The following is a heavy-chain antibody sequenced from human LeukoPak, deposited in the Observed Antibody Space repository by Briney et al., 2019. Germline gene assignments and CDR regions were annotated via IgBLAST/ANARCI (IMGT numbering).Heavy chain of an antibody. J-gene: IGHJ4*02. Sequence: PSETLSLTCAVYGGSFSSYYWGWIRQPPGKGLEWIGSIYYSGSTYYNPSLKSRVTISVDTSKNQFSLKLSSVTAADTAVYYCARDPADYYDSGGADYFDYWGQGTLVTVSS. V-gene: IGHV4-39*07. CDR3: ARDPADYYDSGGADYFDY. D-gene: IGHD3-22*01. CDR2: IYYSGST. CDR1: GGSFSSYY.